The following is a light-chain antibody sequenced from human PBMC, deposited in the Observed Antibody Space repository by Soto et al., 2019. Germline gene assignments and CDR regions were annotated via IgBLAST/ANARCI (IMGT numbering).Light chain of an antibody. J-gene: IGKJ1*01. CDR1: QGISNY. CDR3: QKYHSAPWT. Sequence: DIQMTQSPSSLSASVGDRVTITCRASQGISNYLAWYQQKPGKVPKLLIYAASTLQSGVPSRLSGSGSGTDLTLTISSLQPVDFATYYCQKYHSAPWTFGQGTKVEIK. CDR2: AAS. V-gene: IGKV1-27*01.